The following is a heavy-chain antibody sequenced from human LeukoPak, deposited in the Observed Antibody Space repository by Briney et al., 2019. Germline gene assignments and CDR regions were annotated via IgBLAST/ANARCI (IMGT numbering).Heavy chain of an antibody. J-gene: IGHJ3*01. D-gene: IGHD2-8*01. CDR2: VYRSGGT. Sequence: RASETLSLTCAVSGDSISDKYWWRWVRQFPDKGLEWIGEVYRSGGTSYNPSLKSRVTVSIDYSKNQFSLNLRSVTAADTAVYYCGRHANGDSSAAFDLWGQGTMVFVSS. V-gene: IGHV4-4*02. CDR1: GDSISDKYW. CDR3: GRHANGDSSAAFDL.